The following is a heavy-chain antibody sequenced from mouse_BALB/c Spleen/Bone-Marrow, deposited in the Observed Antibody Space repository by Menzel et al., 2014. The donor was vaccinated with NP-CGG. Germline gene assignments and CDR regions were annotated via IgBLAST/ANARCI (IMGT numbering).Heavy chain of an antibody. J-gene: IGHJ4*01. CDR2: IWAGGST. D-gene: IGHD1-2*01. V-gene: IGHV2-9*02. CDR3: ARPYYGLYAMDY. Sequence: QVQLQQSGPGLVAPSQSLSITCTVSGFSLTNYGVHWVRQPPGKGLEWLGVIWAGGSTNYNSALMPRLSISKDNSKSQVFLKMNSLQTDDTAMYYCARPYYGLYAMDYWGQGTSVTVSS. CDR1: GFSLTNYG.